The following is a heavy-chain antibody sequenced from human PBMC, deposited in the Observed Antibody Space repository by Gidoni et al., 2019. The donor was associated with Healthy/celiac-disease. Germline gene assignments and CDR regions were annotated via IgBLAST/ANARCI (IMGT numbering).Heavy chain of an antibody. J-gene: IGHJ3*02. CDR2: IYHSGST. D-gene: IGHD3-9*01. CDR1: GYSISSGYY. Sequence: QVQLQESGPGLVKPSETLSLTCAVSGYSISSGYYWGWIRQPPGKGLEWIGSIYHSGSTYYNPSLKSRVTRSVDTSKNQFSLKRSSVTAADTAVYYCARDLRDAFDIWGQGTMVTVSS. V-gene: IGHV4-38-2*02. CDR3: ARDLRDAFDI.